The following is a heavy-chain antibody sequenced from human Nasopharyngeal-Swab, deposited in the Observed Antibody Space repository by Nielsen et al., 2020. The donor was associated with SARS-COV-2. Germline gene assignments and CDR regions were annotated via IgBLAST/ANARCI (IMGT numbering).Heavy chain of an antibody. CDR1: GFTFKNYG. V-gene: IGHV3-23*01. D-gene: IGHD3-3*01. CDR3: AKDGSDFSSDY. Sequence: GESLKISCAASGFTFKNYGMSWVRQAPGRGLEWVSAISGGDHTYYADSVKGRFTISRDTSKNTLFLQMKNLRTEDTAIYYCAKDGSDFSSDYWGLGTLVTVSS. J-gene: IGHJ4*02. CDR2: ISGGDHT.